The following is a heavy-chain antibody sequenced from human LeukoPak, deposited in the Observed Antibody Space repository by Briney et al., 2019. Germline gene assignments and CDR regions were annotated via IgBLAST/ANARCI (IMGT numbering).Heavy chain of an antibody. D-gene: IGHD3-22*01. CDR1: GYTFTGYY. V-gene: IGHV1-2*02. CDR3: AKTFYFDNTGYYTFDY. CDR2: INPNSGGT. Sequence: ASVKVSCKASGYTFTGYYMHWVRQAPGQGLEWMGWINPNSGGTNYAQKFQGRVTMTRDTSISTAYMELSSRRSDDTAVFCCAKTFYFDNTGYYTFDYWGQGTLVTVSS. J-gene: IGHJ4*02.